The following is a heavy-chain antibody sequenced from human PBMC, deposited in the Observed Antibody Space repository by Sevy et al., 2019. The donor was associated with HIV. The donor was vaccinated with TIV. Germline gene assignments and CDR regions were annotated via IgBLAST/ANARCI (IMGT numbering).Heavy chain of an antibody. Sequence: GGSLRLSCAASGFTFADYAMHWVRQAPGKGLEWVSGLTWSRNSIDYADSVKGRFTISRDNDKNFLYLQMNSLRVEDTALYYCVKGTMVAIMDLYDLIDIWGQGTMVTVSS. V-gene: IGHV3-9*01. CDR1: GFTFADYA. J-gene: IGHJ3*02. CDR3: VKGTMVAIMDLYDLIDI. CDR2: LTWSRNSI. D-gene: IGHD3-10*01.